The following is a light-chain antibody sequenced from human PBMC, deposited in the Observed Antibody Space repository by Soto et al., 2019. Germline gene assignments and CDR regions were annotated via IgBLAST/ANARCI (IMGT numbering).Light chain of an antibody. CDR2: GAS. Sequence: EVMLTQSPGTLSLSPGERATLSCRASQSVSTNYLAWYQQKPGQAPRLLIYGASIRATGIPDRFSGSGSGTEFTLTISSLQSEDFAVYYCQQYGSSPWTFGQGTKVDIK. J-gene: IGKJ1*01. CDR1: QSVSTNY. CDR3: QQYGSSPWT. V-gene: IGKV3-20*01.